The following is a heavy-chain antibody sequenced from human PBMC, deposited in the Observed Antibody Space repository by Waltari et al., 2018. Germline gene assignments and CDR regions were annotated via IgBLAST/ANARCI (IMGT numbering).Heavy chain of an antibody. Sequence: QVQLKQWGAGTLKPSDTLSLTCGVYGGSFSGYHWTWVRQSPGKGLEWIGEINNGGVTNYSPSLKSRVTISVYASKNQFSLFVRSVTAADTAVYYCARGGVPDYYGSGSPYRNWFDPWGQGTLVTVSS. D-gene: IGHD3-10*01. V-gene: IGHV4-34*02. J-gene: IGHJ5*02. CDR2: INNGGVT. CDR3: ARGGVPDYYGSGSPYRNWFDP. CDR1: GGSFSGYH.